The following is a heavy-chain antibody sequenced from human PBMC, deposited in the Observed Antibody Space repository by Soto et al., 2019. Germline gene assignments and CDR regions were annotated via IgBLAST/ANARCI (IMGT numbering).Heavy chain of an antibody. J-gene: IGHJ4*02. CDR1: GFTFDDYA. CDR2: ISWNSGSI. Sequence: PGGSLRLSCAASGFTFDDYAMHWVRQAPGKGLEWVSGISWNSGSIGYADSVKGRFTISRDNAKNSLYLQMNSLRAEDTALYYCAKARSYDSSGYCDFDYWGQGALVTVSS. V-gene: IGHV3-9*01. CDR3: AKARSYDSSGYCDFDY. D-gene: IGHD3-22*01.